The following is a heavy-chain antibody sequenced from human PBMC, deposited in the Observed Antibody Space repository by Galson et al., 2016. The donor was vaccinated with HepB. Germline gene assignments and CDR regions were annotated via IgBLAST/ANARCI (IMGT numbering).Heavy chain of an antibody. CDR2: INVGNGNT. D-gene: IGHD2-15*01. CDR1: GYTFTSYA. V-gene: IGHV1-3*01. J-gene: IGHJ4*02. Sequence: SVKVSCKASGYTFTSYAMHWVRQAPGQRLEWMGWINVGNGNTKYSQKFQGRVTITRDTSASTACMELSSLRSEDTAVYYCARLGRYCSGGSCYSIFDYWGQGTLVTVSS. CDR3: ARLGRYCSGGSCYSIFDY.